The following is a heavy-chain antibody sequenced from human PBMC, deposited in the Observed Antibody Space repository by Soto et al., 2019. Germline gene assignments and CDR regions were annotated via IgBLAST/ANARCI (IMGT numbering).Heavy chain of an antibody. CDR1: GGSVSSGSYY. Sequence: PSETLSLTCTVSGGSVSSGSYYWSWIRQPPGKGLEWIGYIYYSGSTNYNPSLKSRVTISVDTSKNQFSLKLSSVTAADTAVYYCARDRTIFGVVEPWGQGTLVTVSS. CDR3: ARDRTIFGVVEP. J-gene: IGHJ5*02. V-gene: IGHV4-61*01. D-gene: IGHD3-3*01. CDR2: IYYSGST.